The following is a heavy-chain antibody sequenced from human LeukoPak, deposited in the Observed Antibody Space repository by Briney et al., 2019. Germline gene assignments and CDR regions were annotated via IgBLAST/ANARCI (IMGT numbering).Heavy chain of an antibody. V-gene: IGHV4-39*01. CDR1: GRSISSSSYY. D-gene: IGHD3-22*01. Sequence: SETLSLTCTVSGRSISSSSYYWGWIRQPPGKGLEWIGSIYYSGSTYYNPSLKSRVTISVDTSKNQFSLKLSSVTAADTAVYYCARHFGVVVVITTAFDIWGQGTMVTVSS. CDR3: ARHFGVVVVITTAFDI. CDR2: IYYSGST. J-gene: IGHJ3*02.